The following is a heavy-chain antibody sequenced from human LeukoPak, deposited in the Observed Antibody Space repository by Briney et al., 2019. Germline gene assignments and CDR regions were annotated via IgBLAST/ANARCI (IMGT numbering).Heavy chain of an antibody. Sequence: GGSLRLSCAASGFTFSSYSMNWVRQAPGKGLEWVSSISSSSSYIYYADSLKGRFTISRDNGNNMLYLQLNSLRAEDTAVYYCARDNDYANWFDPRGQGTRVTVSS. CDR1: GFTFSSYS. CDR3: ARDNDYANWFDP. D-gene: IGHD4-17*01. J-gene: IGHJ5*02. V-gene: IGHV3-21*06. CDR2: ISSSSSYI.